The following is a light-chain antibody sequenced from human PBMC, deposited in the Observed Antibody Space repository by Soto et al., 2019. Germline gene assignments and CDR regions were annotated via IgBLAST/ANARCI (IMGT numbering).Light chain of an antibody. Sequence: EIQMTQSPSSLSASVGDRVTITCQASQDISNYLNWYQQKPGKAPKLLIYKASTLKSGVPSRFSGSGSGTEFTLTISSLQPDDFATYYCQHYNSYSEAFGQGTKVDIK. CDR1: QDISNY. CDR3: QHYNSYSEA. V-gene: IGKV1-5*03. CDR2: KAS. J-gene: IGKJ1*01.